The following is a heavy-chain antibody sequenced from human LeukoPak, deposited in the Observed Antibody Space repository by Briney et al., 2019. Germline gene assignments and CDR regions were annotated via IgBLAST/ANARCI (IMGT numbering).Heavy chain of an antibody. CDR2: ISSSSSYI. D-gene: IGHD3-3*01. V-gene: IGHV3-21*01. J-gene: IGHJ4*02. CDR1: GFTFSSYS. CDR3: ARDLLEWLATPTLDY. Sequence: PGGSLRLSCAASGFTFSSYSMNWVRQAPGKGLEWVSSISSSSSYIYYADSVKGRFTISRDNAKNSLYLQMNSLRAEDTAVYYCARDLLEWLATPTLDYWGRGTLVTVSS.